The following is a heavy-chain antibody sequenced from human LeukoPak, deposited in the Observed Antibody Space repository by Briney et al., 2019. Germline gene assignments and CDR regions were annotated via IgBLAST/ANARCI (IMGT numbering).Heavy chain of an antibody. V-gene: IGHV1-24*01. Sequence: ASAKVSCEVSGYTLTDLSMHWVRQAPGKGLEWMGGFDPEDGETIYAQNFQGRVTMTEDTSTDTAYMEVRSLRSEDTAVYYCATSSGYGFLFEYWGQGTLVTVSS. J-gene: IGHJ4*02. CDR2: FDPEDGET. D-gene: IGHD3-22*01. CDR1: GYTLTDLS. CDR3: ATSSGYGFLFEY.